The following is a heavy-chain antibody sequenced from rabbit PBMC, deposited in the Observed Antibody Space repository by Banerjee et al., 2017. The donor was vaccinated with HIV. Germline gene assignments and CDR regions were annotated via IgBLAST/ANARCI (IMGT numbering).Heavy chain of an antibody. Sequence: QEQLVESGGGLVQPEGSLTLTCKASGFDFSNNAMCWVRQAPGKGPEWIACIYNSDGSTYYASWVNGRFTISKTSSTTVTLQMTSLTAADTATYFCAREETAGYGGYGYVIVDYGMDLWGPGTLVTVS. V-gene: IGHV1S47*01. J-gene: IGHJ6*01. D-gene: IGHD6-1*01. CDR2: IYNSDGST. CDR3: AREETAGYGGYGYVIVDYGMDL. CDR1: GFDFSNNA.